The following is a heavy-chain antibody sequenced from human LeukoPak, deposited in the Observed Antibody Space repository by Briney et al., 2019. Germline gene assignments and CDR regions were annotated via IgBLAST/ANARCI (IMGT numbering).Heavy chain of an antibody. CDR3: ATVKAKDAFDI. CDR2: INPNSGGT. V-gene: IGHV1-2*02. J-gene: IGHJ3*02. CDR1: GNTFTGYY. Sequence: ASVKVSCKTSGNTFTGYYIHWVRQAPGQVPEWMGWINPNSGGTNYAQKFQGRVTMTRDTSISTAYMELTRLGSDDTAVYYCATVKAKDAFDIWGQGTMVTVSS.